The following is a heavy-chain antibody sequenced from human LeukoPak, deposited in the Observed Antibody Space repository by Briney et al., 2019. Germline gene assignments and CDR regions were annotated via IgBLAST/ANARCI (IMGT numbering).Heavy chain of an antibody. J-gene: IGHJ6*04. V-gene: IGHV1-2*02. CDR3: ARALPPTIFGVVLDV. D-gene: IGHD3-3*01. Sequence: ASVKVSCKASGYTFTGYYMHWMRQAPGQGLEWMGWINPLSGATNFAQRFQGRVTMTRDTSINTVYMEVSRLTSDDTAVYYCARALPPTIFGVVLDVWGKGTTVTVSS. CDR2: INPLSGAT. CDR1: GYTFTGYY.